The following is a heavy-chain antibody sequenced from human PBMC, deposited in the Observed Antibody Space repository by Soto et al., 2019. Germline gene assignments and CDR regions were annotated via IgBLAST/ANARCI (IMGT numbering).Heavy chain of an antibody. D-gene: IGHD6-13*01. CDR3: ARGSTGYSSSWYRY. J-gene: IGHJ4*02. CDR1: GGSISSYY. CDR2: IYNSGST. Sequence: QVQLQESGPGLVKPSETLSLTCTVSGGSISSYYWSWIRQPPGKGLEWIGYIYNSGSTNYNPSLTSRVTRSVATSKSQFSLKLRSVTAADTAVYYCARGSTGYSSSWYRYWGQGALVTVSS. V-gene: IGHV4-59*08.